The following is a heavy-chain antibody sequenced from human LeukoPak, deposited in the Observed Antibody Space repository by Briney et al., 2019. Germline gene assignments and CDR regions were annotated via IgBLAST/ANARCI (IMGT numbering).Heavy chain of an antibody. CDR1: GDSISSGRFY. CDR3: ASTSPKYYYESSGYSSLFDN. D-gene: IGHD3-22*01. CDR2: IYYSGNT. Sequence: SETLSLTCNVSGDSISSGRFYWGWIRQSPGKGLEWIGTIYYSGNTYYNPSLKSRLTISVDTSKNQFSLKLRSVTAADTALYYCASTSPKYYYESSGYSSLFDNWGQGTLVTVSS. J-gene: IGHJ4*02. V-gene: IGHV4-39*07.